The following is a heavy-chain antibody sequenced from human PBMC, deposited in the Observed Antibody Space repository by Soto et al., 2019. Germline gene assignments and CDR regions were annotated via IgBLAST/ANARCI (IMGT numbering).Heavy chain of an antibody. V-gene: IGHV3-21*01. CDR2: ISSSSSYI. CDR1: GFTFISYS. Sequence: GGSLRLSCAASGFTFISYSMNWVRQTPGKGLEWVSSISSSSSYIYYADSVKGRFTISRDNAKNSLFLQMNSLRAEDTAVYYCARYYGSGHFDYWGQGTLVTVSS. CDR3: ARYYGSGHFDY. J-gene: IGHJ4*02. D-gene: IGHD3-10*01.